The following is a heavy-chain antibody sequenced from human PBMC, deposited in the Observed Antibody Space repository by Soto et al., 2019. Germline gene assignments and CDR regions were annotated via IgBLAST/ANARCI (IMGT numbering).Heavy chain of an antibody. J-gene: IGHJ5*02. CDR2: LSYNGGT. D-gene: IGHD6-19*01. V-gene: IGHV4-59*01. CDR3: ERVNSGRNWFDP. Sequence: PSETLSLTCTVSGDSTINSYWSWIRQAPGKGPEWLGYLSYNGGTNHNPSLKSRVTMSLDTAKNQFSLKLRSVTPADTAVYFCERVNSGRNWFDPWGQGTLVTVSS. CDR1: GDSTINSY.